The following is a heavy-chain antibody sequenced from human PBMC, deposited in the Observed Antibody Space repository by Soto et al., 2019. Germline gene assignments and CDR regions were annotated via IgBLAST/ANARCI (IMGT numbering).Heavy chain of an antibody. CDR2: VYYRGRS. D-gene: IGHD4-17*01. V-gene: IGHV4-39*01. CDR3: VSQRTTVPTQAYFDY. Sequence: LSLTCTVSGGSVTNSSYYWGWIRQSPGKGLEWIGSVYYRGRSYSKSSVKSRVTISVDTSKNRFSLSLNSVTASDTAVYFCVSQRTTVPTQAYFDYWGPGALVTVS. CDR1: GGSVTNSSYY. J-gene: IGHJ4*02.